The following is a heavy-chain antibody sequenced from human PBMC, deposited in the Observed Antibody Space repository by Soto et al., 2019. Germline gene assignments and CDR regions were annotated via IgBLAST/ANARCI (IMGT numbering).Heavy chain of an antibody. Sequence: EVQLLESGGGMVQPGGSLRLACAVSGFTISNNAMSWVRQAPGKGLEWVSSIGGAGGNTHDADSVKGRFTISRDNSKNTLYLQMNSLRAEDTAVYYGAKHPDFGDYSRYFALWGRGTLVTVSS. CDR2: IGGAGGNT. J-gene: IGHJ2*01. CDR3: AKHPDFGDYSRYFAL. D-gene: IGHD4-17*01. V-gene: IGHV3-23*01. CDR1: GFTISNNA.